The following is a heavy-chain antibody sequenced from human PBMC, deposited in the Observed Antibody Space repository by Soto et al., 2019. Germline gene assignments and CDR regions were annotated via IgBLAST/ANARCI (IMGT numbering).Heavy chain of an antibody. D-gene: IGHD2-15*01. CDR1: GYKFTSCW. CDR2: IDPTASFT. J-gene: IGHJ3*02. Sequence: GECLKISCKGSGYKFTSCWLNWVRQIPGKGLEWVGRIDPTASFTNYSPPFEGLVTISVDKSISTAYLQWSTLQASDTAIYYCARPASGGSRDAFDIWGQGTTVTVSS. CDR3: ARPASGGSRDAFDI. V-gene: IGHV5-10-1*01.